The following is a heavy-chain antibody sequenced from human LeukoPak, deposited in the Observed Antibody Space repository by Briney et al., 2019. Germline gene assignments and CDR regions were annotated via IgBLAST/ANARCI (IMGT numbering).Heavy chain of an antibody. Sequence: PGGSLRLSCAASGFTFSSYAMSWVRQAPGKGPEWVSAISGSGGSTYYADSVKGRFTISRDNSKNTLYLQMNSLRAEDTAVYYCAKDVGATPFRYPREYYFDYWGQGTLVTVSS. CDR2: ISGSGGST. D-gene: IGHD1-26*01. CDR3: AKDVGATPFRYPREYYFDY. V-gene: IGHV3-23*01. J-gene: IGHJ4*02. CDR1: GFTFSSYA.